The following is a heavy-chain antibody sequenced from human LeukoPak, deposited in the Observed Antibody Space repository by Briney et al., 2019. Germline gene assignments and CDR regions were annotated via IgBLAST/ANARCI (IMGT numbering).Heavy chain of an antibody. J-gene: IGHJ2*01. D-gene: IGHD6-6*01. V-gene: IGHV4-59*08. Sequence: SETLSLTCTVSGGSISSYYWSWIWQPPGKGLEWIGYIYYGGSTNYNPSLKSRVTMSADTSKKQFSLKLRSVTAADTAVYYCARGVKIEYSSSSRNWFFDLWGRGTLVTVSS. CDR3: ARGVKIEYSSSSRNWFFDL. CDR2: IYYGGST. CDR1: GGSISSYY.